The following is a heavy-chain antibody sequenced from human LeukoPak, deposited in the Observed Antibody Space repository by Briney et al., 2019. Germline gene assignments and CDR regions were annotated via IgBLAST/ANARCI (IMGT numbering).Heavy chain of an antibody. J-gene: IGHJ4*02. CDR2: INPSGGST. V-gene: IGHV1-46*03. CDR3: ARDNFGYCSGGSCYVNLLGY. Sequence: ASVKVSCKASGYTFTIYYMHWVRQAPGQGLEWMGIINPSGGSTSYAQKFQGRVTMTRDTSTSTVYMELSSLRSEDTAVYYCARDNFGYCSGGSCYVNLLGYWGQGTLVTASS. CDR1: GYTFTIYY. D-gene: IGHD2-15*01.